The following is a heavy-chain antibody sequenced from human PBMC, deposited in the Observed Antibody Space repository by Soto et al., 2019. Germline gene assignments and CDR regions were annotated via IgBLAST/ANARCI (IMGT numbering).Heavy chain of an antibody. CDR3: ARGGYYGVVAATRSWFDP. V-gene: IGHV4-34*01. J-gene: IGHJ5*02. Sequence: QVQLQQWGAGLLKPSETLSLTCAVYGGSFSGYYWSWIRQPPGKGLEWIGEINHSGSTNYNPSLNTRVTISVDTSKNQCSLKLSSVTAADTAVYYSARGGYYGVVAATRSWFDPWGQGTLVTVSS. CDR2: INHSGST. D-gene: IGHD2-15*01. CDR1: GGSFSGYY.